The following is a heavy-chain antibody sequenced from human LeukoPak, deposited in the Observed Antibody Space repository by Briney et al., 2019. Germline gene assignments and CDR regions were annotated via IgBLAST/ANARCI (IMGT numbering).Heavy chain of an antibody. V-gene: IGHV3-23*01. CDR2: ISGSGSGGST. D-gene: IGHD5-24*01. Sequence: ETLSLTCTVSGGSISTSSYYWGWVRQAPGKGLEWVSSISGSGSGGSTYYADSVKGRFTISRDNSKNTLYLQMNSLIAEDTAVYYCAKSGYNRFDYWGQGTRVTVSS. CDR1: GGSISTSSYY. CDR3: AKSGYNRFDY. J-gene: IGHJ4*02.